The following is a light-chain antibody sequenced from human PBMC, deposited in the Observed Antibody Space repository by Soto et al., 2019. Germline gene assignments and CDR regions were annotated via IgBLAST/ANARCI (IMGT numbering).Light chain of an antibody. Sequence: QSALTQPASVSGSPGQSITISCTGTSSDVGAYDYVSWYQQHPGKAPKLIIYDVTNRPSGVSNRFSASKSGNTASLTISGLQAEDEADYYCSSKTTSGTRVFGTGTEVTVL. CDR1: SSDVGAYDY. V-gene: IGLV2-14*03. CDR2: DVT. CDR3: SSKTTSGTRV. J-gene: IGLJ1*01.